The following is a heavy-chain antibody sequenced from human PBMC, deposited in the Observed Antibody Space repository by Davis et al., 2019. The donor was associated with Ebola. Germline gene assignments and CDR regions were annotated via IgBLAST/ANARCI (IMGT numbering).Heavy chain of an antibody. V-gene: IGHV3-23*01. D-gene: IGHD2-15*01. Sequence: GESLKISCAASGFTFSSYAMTWVRQVPGKGLEWVSDISSRDGTTYYADSVKGRFTISRDNSKNTLYLQMNSLGVEDTAVYYCARTHCSGGSCYLDYWGQGTLVTVSS. J-gene: IGHJ4*02. CDR2: ISSRDGTT. CDR1: GFTFSSYA. CDR3: ARTHCSGGSCYLDY.